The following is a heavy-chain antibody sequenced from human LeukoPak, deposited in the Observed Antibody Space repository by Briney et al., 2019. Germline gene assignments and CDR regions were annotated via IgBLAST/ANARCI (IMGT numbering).Heavy chain of an antibody. Sequence: PETLSLTCTVSGYSISSGYYWGWIRPPPGEGLEWIGSIYHSGSTYYNPSLKSRVTISADTSKNQFSLKLSSVTAADTAVYYCARRDYSNGGFDYWGQGTLVTVSS. J-gene: IGHJ4*02. CDR3: ARRDYSNGGFDY. V-gene: IGHV4-38-2*02. D-gene: IGHD4-11*01. CDR2: IYHSGST. CDR1: GYSISSGYY.